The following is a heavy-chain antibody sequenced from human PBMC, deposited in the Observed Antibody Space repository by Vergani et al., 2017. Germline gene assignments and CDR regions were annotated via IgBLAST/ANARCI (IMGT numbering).Heavy chain of an antibody. D-gene: IGHD3-10*01. CDR2: IYYSGST. CDR3: ARHYYGSGSYTKFDP. CDR1: GGSISSYY. V-gene: IGHV4-59*08. J-gene: IGHJ5*02. Sequence: QVQLQESGPGLVKPSETLSLTCTVSGGSISSYYWSWIRPPPGKGLGWIGYIYYSGSTNYNPSLKSRVTISVDTSKNQFSLKLSSVTAADTAVYYCARHYYGSGSYTKFDPWGQGTLVTVSS.